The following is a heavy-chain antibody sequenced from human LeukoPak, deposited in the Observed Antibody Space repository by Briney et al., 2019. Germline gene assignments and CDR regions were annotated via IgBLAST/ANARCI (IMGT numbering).Heavy chain of an antibody. CDR3: TTQTGTYYDFWSGSSGAFDI. D-gene: IGHD3-3*01. V-gene: IGHV3-15*01. CDR1: GFTFTNAW. CDR2: IKTKTASGTT. J-gene: IGHJ3*02. Sequence: GGSLRLSCAASGFTFTNAWMSWVRQAPGKGLEWVGRIKTKTASGTTDYAAPVKGRFTISRDDSKNTVYLQMTSLKTEDTAVYYCTTQTGTYYDFWSGSSGAFDIWGQGTMVTVSS.